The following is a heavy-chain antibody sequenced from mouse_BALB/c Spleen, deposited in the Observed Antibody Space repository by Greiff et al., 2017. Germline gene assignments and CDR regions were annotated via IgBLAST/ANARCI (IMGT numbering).Heavy chain of an antibody. D-gene: IGHD2-4*01. V-gene: IGHV5-6-3*01. J-gene: IGHJ3*01. Sequence: EVKLVESGGGLVQPGGSLKLSCAASGFTFSSYGMSWVRQTPDKRLELVATINSNGGSTYYPDSVKGRFTISRDNAKNTLYLQMSSLKSEDTAMYYCAREGLRRGAWFAYWGQGTLVTVSA. CDR2: INSNGGST. CDR3: AREGLRRGAWFAY. CDR1: GFTFSSYG.